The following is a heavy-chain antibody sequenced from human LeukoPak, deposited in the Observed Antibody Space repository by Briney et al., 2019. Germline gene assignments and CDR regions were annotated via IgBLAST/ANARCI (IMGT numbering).Heavy chain of an antibody. Sequence: ASVNVSYMASGYTFSASYMYWVRQAPRQGLEWLGWIRPNSGITNYTQKFQRRVTITRETSINTAYMELSSLTSDDTAVYYCARGGLRYFDWLIGLSYYYDYRDVCGKGTTVTISS. CDR3: ARGGLRYFDWLIGLSYYYDYRDV. J-gene: IGHJ6*03. D-gene: IGHD3-9*01. CDR1: GYTFSASY. V-gene: IGHV1-2*02. CDR2: IRPNSGIT.